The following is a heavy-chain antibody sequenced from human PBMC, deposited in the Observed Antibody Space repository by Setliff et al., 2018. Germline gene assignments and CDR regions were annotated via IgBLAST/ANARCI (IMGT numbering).Heavy chain of an antibody. D-gene: IGHD1-26*01. CDR3: ARDRGSGSYFLRYFDY. Sequence: GGSLRLSCAASGFIFRSYEMNWVRQAPGKGLEWVSYISSSGSTIYYADSVKGRFTISRDNAKNSLYLQMNSLRAEGTAVYYCARDRGSGSYFLRYFDYWGQGTLVTVSS. CDR1: GFIFRSYE. J-gene: IGHJ4*02. V-gene: IGHV3-48*03. CDR2: ISSSGSTI.